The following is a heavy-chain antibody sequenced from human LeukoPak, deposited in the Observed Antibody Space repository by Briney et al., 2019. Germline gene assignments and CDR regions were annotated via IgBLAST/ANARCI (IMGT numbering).Heavy chain of an antibody. CDR2: IYYSGST. D-gene: IGHD3-22*01. J-gene: IGHJ3*02. V-gene: IGHV4-39*07. CDR3: AGFEYYDSSGDAFDI. Sequence: SETLSLTCTVSGGSISSSSYYWGWIRQPPGKGLEWIGSIYYSGSTNYNPSLKSRVTISVDTSKNQFSLKLSSVTAADTAVYYCAGFEYYDSSGDAFDIWGQGTMVTVSS. CDR1: GGSISSSSYY.